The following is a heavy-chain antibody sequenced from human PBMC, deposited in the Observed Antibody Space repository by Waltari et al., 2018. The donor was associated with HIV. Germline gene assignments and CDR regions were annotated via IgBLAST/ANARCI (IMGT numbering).Heavy chain of an antibody. Sequence: QVQLQQWGAGLLKPSETLSLTCAVYGGSFSGYYWSWIRQPPGKGLEWIGEINHSGSTNYNPSLKGRVTISVDTSKNQFSLKLSSVTAADTAVYYCARDAPPPYYYDSSENAFDIWGQGTMVTVSS. V-gene: IGHV4-34*01. D-gene: IGHD3-22*01. CDR3: ARDAPPPYYYDSSENAFDI. J-gene: IGHJ3*02. CDR2: INHSGST. CDR1: GGSFSGYY.